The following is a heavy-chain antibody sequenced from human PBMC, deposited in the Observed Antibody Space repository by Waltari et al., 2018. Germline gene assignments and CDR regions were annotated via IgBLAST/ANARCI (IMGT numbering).Heavy chain of an antibody. J-gene: IGHJ6*02. V-gene: IGHV3-49*04. CDR2: IRSKAYGGTT. CDR1: GFTFGEYV. CDR3: HGYPTLRMDV. D-gene: IGHD5-18*01. Sequence: EVQLVESGGGLVQPGRSLRLSCTASGFTFGEYVMTWVRQAPGKGVEWVGFIRSKAYGGTTEYAASVKGRFTSSRDDSKSIAYLQMDSLKIEDTAVYYWHGYPTLRMDVWGQGTTVTVSS.